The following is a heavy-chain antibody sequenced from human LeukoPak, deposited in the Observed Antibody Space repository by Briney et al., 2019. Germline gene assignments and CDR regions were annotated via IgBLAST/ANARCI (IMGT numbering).Heavy chain of an antibody. V-gene: IGHV1-2*02. J-gene: IGHJ6*02. D-gene: IGHD3-3*01. CDR2: INPNSGGT. CDR1: GYTFTGYY. CDR3: ASYITIFGVPPDYYYYGMDV. Sequence: ASVKVSCKASGYTFTGYYTHWVRQAPGQELEWMGWINPNSGGTNYAQKFQGRVTMTRDTSISTAYMELSRLRSDDTAVYYCASYITIFGVPPDYYYYGMDVWGQGTTVTVSS.